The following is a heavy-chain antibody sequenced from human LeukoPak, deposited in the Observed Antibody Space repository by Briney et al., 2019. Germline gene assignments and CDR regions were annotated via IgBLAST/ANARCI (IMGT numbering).Heavy chain of an antibody. J-gene: IGHJ5*02. CDR2: IYYSGST. D-gene: IGHD1-7*01. CDR3: ARRRAYNWNYGGWFDP. CDR1: GGSISSHY. V-gene: IGHV4-59*11. Sequence: PSETLSLTCTVSGGSISSHYWSWIRQPPGKGLEWIGYIYYSGSTNYNPSLRSRVTISVDTSKNQFSLKLSSVTAADTAVYYCARRRAYNWNYGGWFDPWGQGTLVTVSS.